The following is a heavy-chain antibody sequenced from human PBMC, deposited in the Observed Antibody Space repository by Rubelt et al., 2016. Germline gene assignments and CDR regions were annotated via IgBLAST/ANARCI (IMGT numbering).Heavy chain of an antibody. Sequence: VQLVESGGGVVQPGRSLRLSCAASGFTFSSYGMHWVRQAPGKGLEWVSSISSSSSYIYYADSVKGRFTISRDNAKNSLYLQMNSLRAEDTAVYYWARTPDYRDDAFDIWGQGTMVTVSS. J-gene: IGHJ3*02. CDR3: ARTPDYRDDAFDI. V-gene: IGHV3-21*01. CDR1: GFTFSSYG. CDR2: ISSSSSYI. D-gene: IGHD4-11*01.